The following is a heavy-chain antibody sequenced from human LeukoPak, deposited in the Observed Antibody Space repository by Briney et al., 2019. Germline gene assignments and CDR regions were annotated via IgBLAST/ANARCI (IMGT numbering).Heavy chain of an antibody. D-gene: IGHD4-11*01. CDR1: GFIFSHYR. V-gene: IGHV3-33*06. CDR3: GKDAQRGFDYSNSLEY. CDR2: IWHDGSSK. J-gene: IGHJ4*02. Sequence: PGGSLRLSCAASGFIFSHYRMHWIRQAPGKGLEWVAVIWHDGSSKYYADSVKGRFTISRDNSENTVYLQMNSLRAEDTAVYYCGKDAQRGFDYSNSLEYWGQGDLVTVSS.